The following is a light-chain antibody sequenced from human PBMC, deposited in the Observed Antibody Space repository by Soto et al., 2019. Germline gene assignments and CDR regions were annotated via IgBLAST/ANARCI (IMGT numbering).Light chain of an antibody. CDR1: QSLLHSNGYNY. CDR3: MQALQTPWT. J-gene: IGKJ1*01. V-gene: IGKV2-28*01. Sequence: DIVMTQSPLSLPVTPGEPASISCRSSQSLLHSNGYNYLDWYLQKPGQSPQLLIYLGSNRASGGPDRFSGSGSVTDFTLNISRVEAEDGGVYYCMQALQTPWTFGQGTKVEIK. CDR2: LGS.